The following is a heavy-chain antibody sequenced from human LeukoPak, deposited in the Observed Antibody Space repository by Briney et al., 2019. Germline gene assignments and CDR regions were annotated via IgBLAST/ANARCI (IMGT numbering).Heavy chain of an antibody. CDR1: GYTFTSYY. V-gene: IGHV1-46*01. CDR2: INPSGGST. Sequence: ASVKVSCKASGYTFTSYYMHWVRQAPGQGLEWMGIINPSGGSTSYAQKFQGRVTMTRNTSIGTVYMELNSLRSEDTAVYYCAREFYDSGSTYFDPWGQGTLVTVSS. CDR3: AREFYDSGSTYFDP. D-gene: IGHD3-10*01. J-gene: IGHJ5*02.